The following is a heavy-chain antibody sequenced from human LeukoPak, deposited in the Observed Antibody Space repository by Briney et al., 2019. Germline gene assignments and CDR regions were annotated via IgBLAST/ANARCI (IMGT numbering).Heavy chain of an antibody. J-gene: IGHJ3*02. Sequence: GGSLRLSCAASGFTFSGFAMSWIRQAPGKGLEWVSSISRSGESTFYADSVRGRFTISRDNSKNTLYLQMNSLRAEDTAVYYCAKDSAGTTGMDAFDIWGQGTMVTVSS. CDR2: ISRSGEST. CDR1: GFTFSGFA. CDR3: AKDSAGTTGMDAFDI. V-gene: IGHV3-23*01. D-gene: IGHD1-1*01.